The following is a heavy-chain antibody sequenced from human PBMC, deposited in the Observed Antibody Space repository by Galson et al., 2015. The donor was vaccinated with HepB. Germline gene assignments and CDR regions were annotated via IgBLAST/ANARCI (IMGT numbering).Heavy chain of an antibody. Sequence: SVKVSCKAFGYTFTSHTFSWVRQAPGQGLEWMGWISAYNGNTNYAQKFQDRVTMTTVTSASTAYMELRSLRSDDTAVYYCARDLSLDYWGQGTLVTVSS. CDR3: ARDLSLDY. D-gene: IGHD3-3*02. J-gene: IGHJ4*02. V-gene: IGHV1-18*04. CDR2: ISAYNGNT. CDR1: GYTFTSHT.